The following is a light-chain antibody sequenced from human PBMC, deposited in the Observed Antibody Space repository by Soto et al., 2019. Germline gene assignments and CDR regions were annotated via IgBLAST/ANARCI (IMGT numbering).Light chain of an antibody. V-gene: IGLV2-14*01. CDR1: SSGVGGYNY. Sequence: QSALTQPASMSGSPGQSITISCTGTSSGVGGYNYVSWYQQHPGKAPKLMIYEVSNRPSGVSNRFSGSKSGNTASLTISGLQAEDEADYYCSSYTSSSTYVFGTGTKLTVL. CDR3: SSYTSSSTYV. CDR2: EVS. J-gene: IGLJ1*01.